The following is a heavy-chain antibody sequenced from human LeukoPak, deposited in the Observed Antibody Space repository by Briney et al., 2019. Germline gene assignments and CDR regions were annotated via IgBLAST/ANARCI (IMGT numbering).Heavy chain of an antibody. Sequence: SETLSLTCAVYGGSFSGYYWSWIRQPPGKGLEWIGEINHSGSTNYNPSLKSRVTISVDTSKNQFSLKLSSVTAADTAVYYCARGRVRRRYILTGYYNWFDPWGQGTLVTVSS. CDR1: GGSFSGYY. V-gene: IGHV4-34*01. J-gene: IGHJ5*02. CDR3: ARGRVRRRYILTGYYNWFDP. CDR2: INHSGST. D-gene: IGHD3-9*01.